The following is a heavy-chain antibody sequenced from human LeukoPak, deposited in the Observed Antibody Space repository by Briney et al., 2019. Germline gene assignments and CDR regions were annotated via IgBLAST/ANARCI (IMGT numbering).Heavy chain of an antibody. CDR3: ARMSSSWSTHHYFDY. CDR2: ISYDGSNK. CDR1: GFTFSSYA. Sequence: GGSLRLSCAASGFTFSSYAMHWVRQAPGKGLEWVAVISYDGSNKYYADSVKGRFTISRDNSKNTLYLQMNSLRAEDTAVYYCARMSSSWSTHHYFDYWGQGTLVTVSS. V-gene: IGHV3-30-3*01. D-gene: IGHD6-13*01. J-gene: IGHJ4*02.